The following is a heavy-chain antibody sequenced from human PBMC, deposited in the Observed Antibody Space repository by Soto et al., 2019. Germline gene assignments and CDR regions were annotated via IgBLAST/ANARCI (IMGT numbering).Heavy chain of an antibody. CDR1: GYTFTRYG. J-gene: IGHJ6*02. Sequence: QGQLVQSGAEVKKPGASVKVSCKASGYTFTRYGTSWVRQAPGQGLEWMGWISGYNGDTNYAQKFQGRVTMTIDTSTPTTYMELRSLTSDDTAVYYCAKNGQPPYYYYGMDVWGQGTTVTVSS. V-gene: IGHV1-18*01. CDR3: AKNGQPPYYYYGMDV. D-gene: IGHD2-8*01. CDR2: ISGYNGDT.